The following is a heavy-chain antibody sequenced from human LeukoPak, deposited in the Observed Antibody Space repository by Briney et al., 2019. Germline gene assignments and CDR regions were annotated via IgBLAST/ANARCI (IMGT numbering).Heavy chain of an antibody. Sequence: GGSLRLSCAASGFTFSSYAMHWVRQAPGKGLEWVAVISYDGSNKYYADSVKGRFTISRDNSKNTLYLQMNSLKASDTAMYYCARRLASGPYFDYWGQGTLVTVSS. V-gene: IGHV3-30-3*01. J-gene: IGHJ4*02. CDR2: ISYDGSNK. D-gene: IGHD3-10*01. CDR1: GFTFSSYA. CDR3: ARRLASGPYFDY.